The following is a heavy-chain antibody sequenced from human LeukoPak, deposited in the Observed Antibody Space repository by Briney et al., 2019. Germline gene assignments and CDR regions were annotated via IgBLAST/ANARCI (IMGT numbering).Heavy chain of an antibody. CDR2: INPNSGGT. D-gene: IGHD3-10*01. CDR3: ARDQEPATYYYGSGSGFYGMDV. CDR1: GYTLTGYY. V-gene: IGHV1-2*02. Sequence: GASVKVSCKASGYTLTGYYMHWVRQAPGQGLEWMGWINPNSGGTNYVQKFQGRVTMTRDTSTSTVYMELSSLRSEDTAVYYCARDQEPATYYYGSGSGFYGMDVWGQGTTVTVSS. J-gene: IGHJ6*02.